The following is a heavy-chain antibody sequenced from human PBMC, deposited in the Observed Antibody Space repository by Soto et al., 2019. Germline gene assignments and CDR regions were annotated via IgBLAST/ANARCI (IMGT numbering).Heavy chain of an antibody. Sequence: QVQLVESGGGLVKPGGSLRLSCAASGFTFSDYYMSWIRQAPGKGLEWVSYISSSGSTIYYADSVKGRFTISRDNAKNTLYLQMNSLRAEDTAVYYCARTMVRGVMTLQHYYYMDVWGRGTTVTVSS. J-gene: IGHJ6*03. D-gene: IGHD3-10*01. CDR2: ISSSGSTI. CDR3: ARTMVRGVMTLQHYYYMDV. V-gene: IGHV3-11*01. CDR1: GFTFSDYY.